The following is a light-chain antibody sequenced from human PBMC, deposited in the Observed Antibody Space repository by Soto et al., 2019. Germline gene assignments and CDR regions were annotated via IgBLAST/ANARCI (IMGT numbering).Light chain of an antibody. CDR3: QQYGTSPWT. J-gene: IGKJ1*01. CDR2: GVS. V-gene: IGKV3-20*01. CDR1: QSVSSTY. Sequence: EMVLTQSPGTLSLSPGERATLSCRASQSVSSTYLAWYQQKPGQAPRLLIYGVSSRATGIPDRFSGSGSGTDFTLTISGLEPEDVAVYYCQQYGTSPWTFGQGTKVEIK.